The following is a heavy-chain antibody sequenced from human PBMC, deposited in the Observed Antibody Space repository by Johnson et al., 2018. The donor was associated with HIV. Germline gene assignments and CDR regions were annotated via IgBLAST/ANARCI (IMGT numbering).Heavy chain of an antibody. CDR2: INSDGSST. V-gene: IGHV3-74*01. Sequence: VQLVESGGGVVQPGRSLRLSCAVSGFTFNNYPMHWVRQAPGKGLVWVSRINSDGSSTSYADSVKGRFTISRDNAKNSLYLQMNSLRAEDTALYYCAKDMTPSQLAAFDIWGQGTMVTVSS. D-gene: IGHD6-13*01. CDR1: GFTFNNYP. CDR3: AKDMTPSQLAAFDI. J-gene: IGHJ3*02.